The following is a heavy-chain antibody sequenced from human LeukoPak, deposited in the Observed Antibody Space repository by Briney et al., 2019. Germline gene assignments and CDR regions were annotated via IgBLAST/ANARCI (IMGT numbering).Heavy chain of an antibody. V-gene: IGHV3-7*04. Sequence: PGGSLRLSCAASGFIFSSHRMSWVRQAPGKGLEWVANIKDDGSEKYYVDSVKGRFTISRDNAKNSLYLQMNSLRVEDTAVYYCARGYSGYVFYDYWGQGTLVTVSS. D-gene: IGHD5-12*01. CDR2: IKDDGSEK. CDR3: ARGYSGYVFYDY. J-gene: IGHJ4*02. CDR1: GFIFSSHR.